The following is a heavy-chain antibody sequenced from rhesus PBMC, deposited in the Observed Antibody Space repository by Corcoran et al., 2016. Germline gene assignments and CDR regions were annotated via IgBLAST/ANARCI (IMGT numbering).Heavy chain of an antibody. CDR2: IYGNSAST. CDR3: ARTLSYFDY. J-gene: IGHJ4*01. Sequence: QVQLQESGPGLVKPSATLSLTFAVSCVSLTGGYYLGGIRKHPGKGLEWMGNIYGNSASTYYNPSLKSRVTISKDPSKNQFSLKLSSVTAADTAVYYCARTLSYFDYWGQGVLVTVSS. V-gene: IGHV4S7*01. CDR1: CVSLTGGYY.